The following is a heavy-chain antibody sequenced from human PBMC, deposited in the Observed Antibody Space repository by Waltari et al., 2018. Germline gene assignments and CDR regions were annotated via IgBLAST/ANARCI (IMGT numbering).Heavy chain of an antibody. CDR3: ARQRPAALVAWFDS. V-gene: IGHV4-39*07. CDR1: GDSISRSDYY. D-gene: IGHD2-2*01. Sequence: QLQLQESGPGLVKPSETLSLSCTVSGDSISRSDYYWGWIRQPPGQGLEWIGSVDDSGNSYYNPSLKSRVDISTDTSKKQLSLRLTSVTAADSAVYHCARQRPAALVAWFDSWGQGTPVIVSS. J-gene: IGHJ5*01. CDR2: VDDSGNS.